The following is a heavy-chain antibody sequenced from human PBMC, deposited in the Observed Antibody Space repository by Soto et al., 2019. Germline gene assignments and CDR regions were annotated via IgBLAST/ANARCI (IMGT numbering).Heavy chain of an antibody. V-gene: IGHV1-18*01. Sequence: QVQLVQSGAEVKKPGASVKVSCKASGYTFSSYGISWVRQAPGQGLEGMGWISGYNGNTDYAQNLQGRVTMTTDTSTSTAYMELRSLRSDDTAVYYCARARGQWLVTTEYDCWGQGTLVTVSS. D-gene: IGHD6-19*01. CDR2: ISGYNGNT. J-gene: IGHJ4*02. CDR3: ARARGQWLVTTEYDC. CDR1: GYTFSSYG.